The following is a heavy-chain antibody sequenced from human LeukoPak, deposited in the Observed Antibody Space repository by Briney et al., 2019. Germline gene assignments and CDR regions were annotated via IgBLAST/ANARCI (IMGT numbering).Heavy chain of an antibody. Sequence: GGSLRLSCTASGFIFSSYTINWVRQAPGKGLEWVSSVSSTSTYIYYADSVKGRFTISRDNPKNSLYLQMNSVRAEDTAVYYCGRSFKVATRGGNYYYFYGMDLWGQGTTGTGPS. J-gene: IGHJ6*02. CDR1: GFIFSSYT. CDR3: GRSFKVATRGGNYYYFYGMDL. CDR2: VSSTSTYI. V-gene: IGHV3-21*01. D-gene: IGHD5-12*01.